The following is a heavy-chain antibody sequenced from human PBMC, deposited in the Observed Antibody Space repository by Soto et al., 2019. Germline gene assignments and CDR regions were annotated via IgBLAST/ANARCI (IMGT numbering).Heavy chain of an antibody. CDR3: ERTAGIAEAGTSFHH. CDR2: IYQSGST. J-gene: IGHJ1*01. Sequence: SETLSLTCAVSGGSISSINWWSWVRQPPGKGLEWIGEIYQSGSTNYNPSLKSRVTISVDKSKNHFSLKLNSVTAADTAIYYCERTAGIAEAGTSFHHWSQGTLVTVSS. V-gene: IGHV4-4*02. D-gene: IGHD6-13*01. CDR1: GGSISSINW.